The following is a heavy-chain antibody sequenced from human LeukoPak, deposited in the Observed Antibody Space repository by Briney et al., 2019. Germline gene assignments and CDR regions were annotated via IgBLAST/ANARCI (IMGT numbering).Heavy chain of an antibody. D-gene: IGHD2-2*01. CDR2: IIPIFGTP. CDR1: GDTFSRHA. V-gene: IGHV1-69*05. J-gene: IGHJ4*02. Sequence: GASVKVSCKAYGDTFSRHAISWVRQAPGQGLEWMGGIIPIFGTPKYAQKFQGRVTITTDESMSIAYMELSSLTSEDTAVYFCARDGAGVPAASFFDYWGQGTLVTVSP. CDR3: ARDGAGVPAASFFDY.